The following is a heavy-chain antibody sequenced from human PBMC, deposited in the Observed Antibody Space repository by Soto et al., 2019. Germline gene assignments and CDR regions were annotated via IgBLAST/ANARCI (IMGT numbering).Heavy chain of an antibody. Sequence: GGSLRLSCAASGFTFDDYAMHWVRQAPGKGLEWVSGISWNSGSIGYADSVKGRFTISRDNAKNSLYLQMNSLRAEDTALYYCAKGLRNPAGSWYYYYMDVWGKGTTVTVSS. V-gene: IGHV3-9*01. J-gene: IGHJ6*03. CDR1: GFTFDDYA. CDR3: AKGLRNPAGSWYYYYMDV. CDR2: ISWNSGSI.